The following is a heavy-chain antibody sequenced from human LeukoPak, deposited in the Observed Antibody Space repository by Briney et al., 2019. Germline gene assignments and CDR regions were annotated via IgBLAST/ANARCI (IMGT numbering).Heavy chain of an antibody. J-gene: IGHJ1*01. CDR3: ARPPYSSSLKYFQH. CDR2: IYPGDSDT. D-gene: IGHD6-13*01. CDR1: GYSFTNYW. Sequence: GESLKISCKGSGYSFTNYWIGWVRQMPGKGLEWMGIIYPGDSDTRYSPSFQGQVTISADKSISTAYLQWSSLRASDTAIYYCARPPYSSSLKYFQHWGQGTQVTVSS. V-gene: IGHV5-51*01.